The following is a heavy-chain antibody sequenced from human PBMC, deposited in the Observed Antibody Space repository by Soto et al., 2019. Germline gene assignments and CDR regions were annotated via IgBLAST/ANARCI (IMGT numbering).Heavy chain of an antibody. V-gene: IGHV4-59*08. D-gene: IGHD3-9*01. CDR2: IYYSGST. Sequence: SETLSLTCTVSGGPISSYYWSWIRQPPGKGLEWIGYIYYSGSTNYNPSLKSRVTISVDTSKNQFSLKLSSVTAADTAVYYCARQTALRYFDWSPFDYWGQGTLVTVSS. J-gene: IGHJ4*02. CDR1: GGPISSYY. CDR3: ARQTALRYFDWSPFDY.